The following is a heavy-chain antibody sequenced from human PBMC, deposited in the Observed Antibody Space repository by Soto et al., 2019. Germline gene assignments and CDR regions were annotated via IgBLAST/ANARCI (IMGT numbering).Heavy chain of an antibody. V-gene: IGHV1-69*06. Sequence: QVQLVQSGAEVKKPGSSVKVSCKASGGTFSSYPISWVRQAPGQGLEWMGGTNANLGTGNYAQKFRGRLTITTDISTTTAYMELSTLRSEDTAVYYCARRDSRGYFRYFDNWGQGTLVTVSS. J-gene: IGHJ4*02. CDR2: TNANLGTG. CDR3: ARRDSRGYFRYFDN. D-gene: IGHD5-18*01. CDR1: GGTFSSYP.